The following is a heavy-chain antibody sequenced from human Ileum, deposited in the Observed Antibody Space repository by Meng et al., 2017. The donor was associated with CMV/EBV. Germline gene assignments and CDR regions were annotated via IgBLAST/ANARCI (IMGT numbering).Heavy chain of an antibody. CDR3: ARNYGSGNWNFFHY. D-gene: IGHD3-10*01. Sequence: QVPLQESGPGLVKTSATLSLTCYVSGGSISNYYWGWIRQPAGKGLEWIAHIYTSGTTNSNPSLKSRVTMSVDTSRNQFSLKLTSVTAADTAVYYCARNYGSGNWNFFHYWGQGTLVTVSS. CDR1: GGSISNYY. J-gene: IGHJ4*02. V-gene: IGHV4-4*07. CDR2: IYTSGTT.